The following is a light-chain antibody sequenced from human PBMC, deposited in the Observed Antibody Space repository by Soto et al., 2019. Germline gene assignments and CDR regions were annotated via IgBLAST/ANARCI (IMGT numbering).Light chain of an antibody. J-gene: IGKJ4*01. CDR2: GES. CDR1: QSVSSRY. CDR3: QQYGSSPPIT. V-gene: IGKV3-20*01. Sequence: EIVLTESPGTLYLSPGERDTLSCRASQSVSSRYLAWYQQKAGQAPRLLIYGESSRATGSPDRFSGSGSGTDFTLTISRLEPENCAVYYCQQYGSSPPITFGGGTKVEIK.